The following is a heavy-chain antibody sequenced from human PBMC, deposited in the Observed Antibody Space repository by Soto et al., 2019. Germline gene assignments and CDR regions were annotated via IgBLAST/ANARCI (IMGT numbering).Heavy chain of an antibody. CDR3: AKDVLRFLEWLAFYGMDV. V-gene: IGHV3-30-3*01. Sequence: PGGSLRLSCAASGFTFSGYAMHWVRQAPGKGLEWVAVISYDGSNKYYADSVKGRFTISRDNSKNTLYLQMNSLRAEDTAVYYCAKDVLRFLEWLAFYGMDVWGQGTTVTVSS. D-gene: IGHD3-3*01. CDR2: ISYDGSNK. J-gene: IGHJ6*02. CDR1: GFTFSGYA.